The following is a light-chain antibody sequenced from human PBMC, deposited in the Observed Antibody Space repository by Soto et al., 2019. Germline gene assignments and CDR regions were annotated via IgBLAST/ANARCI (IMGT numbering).Light chain of an antibody. Sequence: EIVLTQSPGTLSLSPGERVTLSCRASQSVSSSYLAWYQQKPGQAPRLLIYGASSRATGIPDRFSGSGSGTAFSLTIIRMEPEDFAVYYCQQYGSSPRITFGPGTKVDIK. CDR3: QQYGSSPRIT. CDR1: QSVSSSY. CDR2: GAS. V-gene: IGKV3-20*01. J-gene: IGKJ3*01.